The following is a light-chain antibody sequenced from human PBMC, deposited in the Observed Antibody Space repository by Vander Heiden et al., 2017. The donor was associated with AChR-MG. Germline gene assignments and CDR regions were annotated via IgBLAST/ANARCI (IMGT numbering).Light chain of an antibody. CDR2: ATS. Sequence: DIHMTQSPSSLSAPVGDRVTLTCRASQDIRNVLAWYQQKPGKAPALLLYATSRLQSGVPSRFSGGGSGTDFTLTISSLQPEDFATYVCQQYYVTPPTFGQGTKLEIK. J-gene: IGKJ1*01. CDR3: QQYYVTPPT. V-gene: IGKV1-NL1*01. CDR1: QDIRNV.